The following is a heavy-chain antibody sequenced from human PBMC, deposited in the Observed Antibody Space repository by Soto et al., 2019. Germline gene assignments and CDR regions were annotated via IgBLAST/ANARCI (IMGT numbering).Heavy chain of an antibody. D-gene: IGHD2-21*02. J-gene: IGHJ4*02. CDR2: INAGNGNT. Sequence: QVQLVQSGAEEKKPGASVKVSCKPSGYTFTSYAMHWVRQAPGQRREWMGWINAGNGNTKYSQKFQGRVTITRDTSASTAYMELSSLICEDTAVYYCARSIVVVTALDYWGQGTLVTVSS. CDR3: ARSIVVVTALDY. CDR1: GYTFTSYA. V-gene: IGHV1-3*05.